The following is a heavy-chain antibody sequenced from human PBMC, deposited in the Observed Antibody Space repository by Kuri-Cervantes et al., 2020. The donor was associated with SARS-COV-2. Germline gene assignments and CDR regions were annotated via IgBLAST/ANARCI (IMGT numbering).Heavy chain of an antibody. Sequence: LSLTCAASGFTFSSCAMSWVRQAPGKGLEWVSAISGSGGSTYYADSVKGRFTISRDNSKNTLYLQMNSLRAEDTAVYYCAKGGDDFWSGYYTAITADPFDYWGQGTLVTVSS. CDR2: ISGSGGST. CDR1: GFTFSSCA. D-gene: IGHD3-3*01. J-gene: IGHJ4*02. V-gene: IGHV3-23*01. CDR3: AKGGDDFWSGYYTAITADPFDY.